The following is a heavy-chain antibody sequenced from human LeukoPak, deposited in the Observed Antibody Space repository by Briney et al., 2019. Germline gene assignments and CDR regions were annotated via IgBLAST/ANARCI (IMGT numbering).Heavy chain of an antibody. CDR2: IGPFNDHT. Sequence: ASVKVSCKASGCKLNSYGISWVRQAPGQGLQWMGWIGPFNDHTNYAQNFQGRVTMTTDTSTSTAYMELKSLTSHDTAIYYCARAIGYDRLTAFDSWGQGTLVTVSS. D-gene: IGHD3-9*01. CDR3: ARAIGYDRLTAFDS. V-gene: IGHV1-18*01. J-gene: IGHJ4*02. CDR1: GCKLNSYG.